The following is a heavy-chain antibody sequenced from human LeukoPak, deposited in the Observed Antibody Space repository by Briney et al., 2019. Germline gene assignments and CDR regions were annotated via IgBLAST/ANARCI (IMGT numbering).Heavy chain of an antibody. V-gene: IGHV4-61*02. Sequence: SETLSLTCTVSGGSISSGSYYWSWIRQPAGKGLEWIGRVYTSGSTNYNPSLKSRVTISVDTSKNQFSLKLRSVTAADTAVYYCARGRWATTRNYFDYWGQGTLVTVSS. CDR1: GGSISSGSYY. D-gene: IGHD5-12*01. CDR3: ARGRWATTRNYFDY. CDR2: VYTSGST. J-gene: IGHJ4*02.